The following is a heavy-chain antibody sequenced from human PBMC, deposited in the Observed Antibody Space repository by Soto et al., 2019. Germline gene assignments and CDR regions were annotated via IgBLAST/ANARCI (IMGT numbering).Heavy chain of an antibody. V-gene: IGHV4-39*01. J-gene: IGHJ5*02. CDR1: GGSISSSSYY. Sequence: SETLSLTCTVSGGSISSSSYYWCWIRQPPGEGLEWIGSIYYSGSTYYNPSLKSRVTISVDTSKNQFSLKLSSVTAADTAVYYCARQTPTTASPRGQGPLVTLSS. CDR2: IYYSGST. CDR3: ARQTPTTASP. D-gene: IGHD4-17*01.